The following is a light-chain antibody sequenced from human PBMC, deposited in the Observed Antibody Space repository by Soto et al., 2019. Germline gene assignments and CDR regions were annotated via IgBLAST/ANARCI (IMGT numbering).Light chain of an antibody. V-gene: IGKV1-5*03. CDR1: QSISSW. Sequence: DIQMTHSPSILSASVGDRVTITRRASQSISSWLAWYQQKPGKAPNLLIYKASHLENGVPSRFSGSGSGTEFTLTISSLQPGDFATYYCQHYNTYPWTFGQGTKVDI. CDR3: QHYNTYPWT. J-gene: IGKJ1*01. CDR2: KAS.